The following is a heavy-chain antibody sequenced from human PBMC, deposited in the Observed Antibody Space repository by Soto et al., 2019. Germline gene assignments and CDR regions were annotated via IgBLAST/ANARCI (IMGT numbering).Heavy chain of an antibody. V-gene: IGHV4-39*01. CDR1: GGSISSSSYY. J-gene: IGHJ4*02. CDR2: IYYSGST. CDR3: AGRYSSSWYGWFDY. D-gene: IGHD6-13*01. Sequence: PSETLSLTCTVSGGSISSSSYYWGWIRQPPGKGLEWIGSIYYSGSTYYNPSPKSRVTISVDTSKNQFSLKLSSVTAADTAVYYCAGRYSSSWYGWFDYWGQGTLVTVSS.